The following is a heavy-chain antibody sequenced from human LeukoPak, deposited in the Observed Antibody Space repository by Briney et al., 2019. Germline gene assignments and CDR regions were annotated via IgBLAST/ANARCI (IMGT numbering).Heavy chain of an antibody. J-gene: IGHJ5*02. V-gene: IGHV1-2*02. CDR3: ARSSGYYDFWSGYPERRNWFDP. D-gene: IGHD3-3*01. CDR2: INPNSGGT. CDR1: GYTFTGYY. Sequence: ASVKVSCKASGYTFTGYYMHWVRQAPGQGLEWMGWINPNSGGTNYAQKFQGRVTMTRDTSISAAYMELSRLRSDDTAVYYCARSSGYYDFWSGYPERRNWFDPWGQGTLVTVSS.